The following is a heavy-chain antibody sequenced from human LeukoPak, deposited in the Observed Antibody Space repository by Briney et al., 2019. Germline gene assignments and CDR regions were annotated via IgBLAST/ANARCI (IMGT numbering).Heavy chain of an antibody. CDR3: ARVRDYYASSDYSDY. D-gene: IGHD3-22*01. Sequence: GASVKVSCKTSGYTFTSYYVSWVRQAPGQGLEWMGWTSGYSAKTKYVQKFQGRITMTIDTSTTTAYMELRSLTSDDTAVYYCARVRDYYASSDYSDYWGQGTLVTVSS. J-gene: IGHJ4*02. CDR2: TSGYSAKT. V-gene: IGHV1-18*04. CDR1: GYTFTSYY.